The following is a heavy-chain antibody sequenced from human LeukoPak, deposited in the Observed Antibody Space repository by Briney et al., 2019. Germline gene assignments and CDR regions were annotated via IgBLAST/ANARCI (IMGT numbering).Heavy chain of an antibody. J-gene: IGHJ4*02. CDR3: AKDARRTSGWYFFDY. D-gene: IGHD6-19*01. Sequence: GGSLRLSCAASGFPFSSQDMGWVRQAPGKGLEWVSAISDSGGRTYYADSVRGRFTISRDNSKNMLFLQMNSLRAEDTAVYYCAKDARRTSGWYFFDYWGQGTLVTVSS. CDR1: GFPFSSQD. V-gene: IGHV3-23*01. CDR2: ISDSGGRT.